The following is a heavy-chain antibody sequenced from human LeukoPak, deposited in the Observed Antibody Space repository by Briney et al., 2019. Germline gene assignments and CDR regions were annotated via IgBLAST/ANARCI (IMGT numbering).Heavy chain of an antibody. D-gene: IGHD1-1*01. J-gene: IGHJ4*02. CDR3: AKGRRTGFVDY. CDR2: ITNDGSRQ. CDR1: GFAFSTYS. Sequence: GGSLRLSCAASGFAFSTYSMNWVRQAPGKGLEWLAVITNDGSRQFYADSVKGRFTVSRDHSKSLLFLQMESLRHDDTGIYYCAKGRRTGFVDYWGQGALVTVSS. V-gene: IGHV3-30*18.